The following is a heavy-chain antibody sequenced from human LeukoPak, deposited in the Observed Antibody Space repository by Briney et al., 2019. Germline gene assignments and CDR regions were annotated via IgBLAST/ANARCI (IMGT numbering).Heavy chain of an antibody. CDR3: AREHGEMTTNGHYFDY. D-gene: IGHD5-24*01. J-gene: IGHJ4*02. CDR1: GGTFSSYA. CDR2: IIPILGIA. Sequence: SVKVSCKASGGTFSSYAISWVRQAPGQGLEWMGRIIPILGIANYAQKFQGRVTITADKATSTAYMELSRLRSEDTAVYYCAREHGEMTTNGHYFDYWGQGTLGTVSS. V-gene: IGHV1-69*04.